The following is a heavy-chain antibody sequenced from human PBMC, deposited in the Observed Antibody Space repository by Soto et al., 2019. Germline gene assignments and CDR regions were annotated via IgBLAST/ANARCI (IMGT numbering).Heavy chain of an antibody. CDR3: ARVGGFGATTIDC. J-gene: IGHJ4*02. V-gene: IGHV4-30-4*01. CDR1: GGSISSGDYY. CDR2: IYYSGST. Sequence: QVQLQESGPGLVKPSQTLSLTCTVSGGSISSGDYYWSWIRQPPGKGLEWIGYIYYSGSTYYNPYLKSRVTISVDTSKNQYSLKLSSVTAADTAVYYCARVGGFGATTIDCWGQGTLVTVSS. D-gene: IGHD3-10*01.